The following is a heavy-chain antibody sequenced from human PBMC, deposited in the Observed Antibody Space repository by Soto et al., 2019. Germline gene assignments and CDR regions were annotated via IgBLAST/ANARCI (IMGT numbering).Heavy chain of an antibody. J-gene: IGHJ5*02. CDR1: GFTFSSYG. Sequence: GGSLRLSCAASGFTFSSYGMHWVRQAPGKGLEWVAVISYDGSNKYYADSVKGRFTISRDNSKNTLYLQMNSLRAEDTAVYYCAKIALPTYCAGDCYSNWFDPWGQGTLVTVSS. CDR2: ISYDGSNK. CDR3: AKIALPTYCAGDCYSNWFDP. V-gene: IGHV3-30*18. D-gene: IGHD2-21*02.